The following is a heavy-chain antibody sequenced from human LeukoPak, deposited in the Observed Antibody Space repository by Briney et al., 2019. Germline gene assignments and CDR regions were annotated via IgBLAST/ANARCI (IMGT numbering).Heavy chain of an antibody. CDR1: GFSLSTSGMR. V-gene: IGHV2-70*04. J-gene: IGHJ6*03. CDR2: LDWDDDK. CDR3: ARSIAAAGRMDYYYYMDV. D-gene: IGHD6-13*01. Sequence: SGPTLVKPTQTLTLTCTFSGFSLSTSGMRVSWIRQPPGKAREWLARLDWDDDKFYSTSLKTRLTISKDTSKNQVVLTMTNMDPVDTATYYCARSIAAAGRMDYYYYMDVWGKGTTVTVSS.